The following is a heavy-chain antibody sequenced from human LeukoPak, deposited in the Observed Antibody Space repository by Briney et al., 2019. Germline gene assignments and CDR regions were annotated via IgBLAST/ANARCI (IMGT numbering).Heavy chain of an antibody. CDR1: GYTFTGYY. J-gene: IGHJ4*02. CDR2: INPNSGGT. D-gene: IGHD2-2*01. Sequence: ASVKVSCKASGYTFTGYYMHWVRQAPGQGLEWMGWINPNSGGTNYAQKFQGRVTMTRDTSISTAYMELSRLRSDDTAVYYCARDPLGYCSSTSCSIDYWGQGTLVTVSS. V-gene: IGHV1-2*02. CDR3: ARDPLGYCSSTSCSIDY.